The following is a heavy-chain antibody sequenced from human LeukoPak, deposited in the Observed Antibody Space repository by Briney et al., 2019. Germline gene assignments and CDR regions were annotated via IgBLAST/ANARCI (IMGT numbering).Heavy chain of an antibody. CDR1: GGSISSYY. CDR3: ARETRGYCSSTSCYSYYYMDV. CDR2: IYTTGST. J-gene: IGHJ6*03. V-gene: IGHV4-4*07. Sequence: SETLSLTCTVSGGSISSYYWSWIRQPAGKGLEWIWRIYTTGSTKNNPSLKSRVTMSVDTSKNQFSLKLSSVTAADTAVYYCARETRGYCSSTSCYSYYYMDVWGKGTTVTVSS. D-gene: IGHD2-2*02.